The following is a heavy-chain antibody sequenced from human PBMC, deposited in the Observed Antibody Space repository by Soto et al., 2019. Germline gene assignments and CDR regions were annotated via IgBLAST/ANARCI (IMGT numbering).Heavy chain of an antibody. CDR1: GGSINSYY. Sequence: QVQLQESGPGLVKPSETLSLTCTVSGGSINSYYWSWIRQPAGKGLEWIGRIYSGGSTNYNPSLXXXXXVXXXXXXXXFSLKLTSVTAADTAVYYCARGPGGFGDFSLDYWGQGTLVTVSS. V-gene: IGHV4-4*07. CDR2: IYSGGST. D-gene: IGHD3-10*01. CDR3: ARGPGGFGDFSLDY. J-gene: IGHJ4*02.